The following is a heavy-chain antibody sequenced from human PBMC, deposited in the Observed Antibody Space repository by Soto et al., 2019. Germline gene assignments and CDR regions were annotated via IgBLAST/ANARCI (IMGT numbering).Heavy chain of an antibody. CDR2: ISAYNGYT. J-gene: IGHJ5*02. V-gene: IGHV1-18*01. CDR3: ARDWYCSGGSCCDCFDP. Sequence: ASVKVSCKASGYKFTSYGISWVRQAPGQGLEWMGWISAYNGYTRYAQNLQGRVTMTTDTSTSTAYMELRSLRSDDTAVYYCARDWYCSGGSCCDCFDPWGQGTLVTVSS. CDR1: GYKFTSYG. D-gene: IGHD2-15*01.